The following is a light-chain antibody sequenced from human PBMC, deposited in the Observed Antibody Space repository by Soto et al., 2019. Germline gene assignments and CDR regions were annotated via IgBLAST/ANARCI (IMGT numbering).Light chain of an antibody. CDR3: QQHNNWPRT. Sequence: EVVMTQSPATLSVSPGERATLSCRASQSVSSNLAWYQQKPGQAPTLLIYGASTRATGIPARFSGSGSGKEFTLTISSLQSEDFAVYYCQQHNNWPRTFGQGTKLESK. CDR1: QSVSSN. V-gene: IGKV3-15*01. J-gene: IGKJ2*02. CDR2: GAS.